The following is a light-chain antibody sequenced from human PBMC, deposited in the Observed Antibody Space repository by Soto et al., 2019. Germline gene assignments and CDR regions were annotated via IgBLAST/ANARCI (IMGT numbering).Light chain of an antibody. Sequence: EIVLTQSPGTLSLSPGERATLSCRASQSVNSRYLAWYQQKPGQAPNLLIYGTSSRAIGIPDRFSGSGSGTDFTLTISRLEHEDFAVYYCQQDVSSPLTFGGGTKVEIK. CDR3: QQDVSSPLT. V-gene: IGKV3-20*01. J-gene: IGKJ4*01. CDR1: QSVNSRY. CDR2: GTS.